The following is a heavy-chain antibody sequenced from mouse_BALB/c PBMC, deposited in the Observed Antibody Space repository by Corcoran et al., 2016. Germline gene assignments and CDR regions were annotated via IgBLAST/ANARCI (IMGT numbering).Heavy chain of an antibody. Sequence: LQQSGSELVKPGASWKISCKASGYTFPEYYINWVKQKPGQGLTWIGWIYPGSGNTNYNEKFKGKATLTVDTSSSTAYVQLSSLTSEDTAVYFCAIDYGGYYAFAYWGQGTLVTVSA. D-gene: IGHD2-3*01. CDR3: AIDYGGYYAFAY. CDR1: GYTFPEYY. CDR2: IYPGSGNT. J-gene: IGHJ3*01. V-gene: IGHV1-84*02.